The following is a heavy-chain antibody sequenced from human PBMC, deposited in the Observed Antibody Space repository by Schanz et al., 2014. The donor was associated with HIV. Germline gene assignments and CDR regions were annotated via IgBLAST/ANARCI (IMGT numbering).Heavy chain of an antibody. Sequence: VQLVESGGGVVQPGRSLRLSCAASGFTFSSSGMHWVRQAPGKGLEWVAAMWYDESHKGYADSVKGRFTISRDNSKNTLYLEMNSLRPEDTAIYYCAKTSITLGMDVWGQGTTVTVSS. CDR2: MWYDESHK. CDR1: GFTFSSSG. J-gene: IGHJ6*02. D-gene: IGHD1-20*01. CDR3: AKTSITLGMDV. V-gene: IGHV3-33*06.